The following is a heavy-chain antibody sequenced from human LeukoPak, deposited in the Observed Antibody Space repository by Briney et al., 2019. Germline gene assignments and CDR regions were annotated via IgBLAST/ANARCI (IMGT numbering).Heavy chain of an antibody. J-gene: IGHJ6*03. CDR2: INHSGST. CDR3: ARVSIATDTYFYYYMDV. V-gene: IGHV4-34*01. CDR1: GGSFSGYY. Sequence: SETLSLTCAVYGGSFSGYYWSWIRQPPGKGLEWIGEINHSGSTNYNPSLKSRVTISVDTSKNQFSLKLSSVTAADTAVYYCARVSIATDTYFYYYMDVWGKGTTVSISS. D-gene: IGHD6-13*01.